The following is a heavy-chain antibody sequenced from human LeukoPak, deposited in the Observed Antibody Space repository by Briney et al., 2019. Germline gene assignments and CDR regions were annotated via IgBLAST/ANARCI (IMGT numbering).Heavy chain of an antibody. V-gene: IGHV3-23*01. D-gene: IGHD6-13*01. CDR3: AKDHSSSNYLPSYYFDY. J-gene: IGHJ4*02. CDR2: ISGSGGST. Sequence: GGSLRLSCAASGFTFSSYAMSWDRQAPGKGLEWVSAISGSGGSTYYADSVKGRFTISRDNSKNTLYLQMNSLRAEDTAVYYCAKDHSSSNYLPSYYFDYWGQGTLVTVSS. CDR1: GFTFSSYA.